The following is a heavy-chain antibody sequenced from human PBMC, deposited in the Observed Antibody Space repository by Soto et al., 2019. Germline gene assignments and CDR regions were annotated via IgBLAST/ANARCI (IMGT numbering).Heavy chain of an antibody. J-gene: IGHJ4*02. CDR1: GFTFSSYA. Sequence: PGGSLRLSCAASGFTFSSYAMSWVRQAPGKGLEWVSAISGSGGSTYYADSVKGRFTISRDNSKNTLYLQMNSLRAEDTAVYYCATEGVVSLYYYDSSGYYRFDYWGQGTLVTVSS. CDR3: ATEGVVSLYYYDSSGYYRFDY. V-gene: IGHV3-23*01. D-gene: IGHD3-22*01. CDR2: ISGSGGST.